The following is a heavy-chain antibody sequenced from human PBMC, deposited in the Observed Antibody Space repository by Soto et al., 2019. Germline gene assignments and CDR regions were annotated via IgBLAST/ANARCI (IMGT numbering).Heavy chain of an antibody. Sequence: EVQLVESGGGLVQPGGSLRLSCAASGFTVSSNYMSWVRQAPGKGLEWVSVIYSGGSTYYADSVKGRFTISRDNSRNALYLQMNSVRAEDTAVYYCARDFRVSWGMDVWGQGTTVTVSS. D-gene: IGHD6-13*01. CDR3: ARDFRVSWGMDV. CDR2: IYSGGST. CDR1: GFTVSSNY. V-gene: IGHV3-66*01. J-gene: IGHJ6*02.